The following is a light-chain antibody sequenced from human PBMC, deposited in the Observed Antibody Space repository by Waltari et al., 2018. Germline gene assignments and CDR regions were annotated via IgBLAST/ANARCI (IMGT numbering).Light chain of an antibody. J-gene: IGLJ2*01. Sequence: QSALTQPASVSGSPGQSITISCTGTSSAVGRYNLVSWYQQHPGRAPKLMIYEVSERPAGVSNRFSGSKSGNTASLTISGLQAEDEADYYCCSYTGSPHVVFVGGTKLTVL. CDR2: EVS. CDR3: CSYTGSPHVV. CDR1: SSAVGRYNL. V-gene: IGLV2-23*02.